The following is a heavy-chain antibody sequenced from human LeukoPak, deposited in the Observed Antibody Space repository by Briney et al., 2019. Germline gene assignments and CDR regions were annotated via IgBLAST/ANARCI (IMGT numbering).Heavy chain of an antibody. CDR2: INPSGGSR. Sequence: GPSVRLSFTASGYTFTIYYMHWVRQAPGHPREGLGVINPSGGSRSSSQKFPGRVTITRDTSTSTIYMALSRLRSEDTDVYYCASAWDGYYRCDAFDIWGQGTMVTVSS. D-gene: IGHD3-22*01. J-gene: IGHJ3*02. CDR1: GYTFTIYY. V-gene: IGHV1-46*01. CDR3: ASAWDGYYRCDAFDI.